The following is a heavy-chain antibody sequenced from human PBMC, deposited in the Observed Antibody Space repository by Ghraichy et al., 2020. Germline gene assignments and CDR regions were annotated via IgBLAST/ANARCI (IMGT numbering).Heavy chain of an antibody. CDR3: ARDPRQLVHDDFDV. D-gene: IGHD1-1*01. CDR1: GGSFNAYY. CDR2: IYASGIT. Sequence: SETLSPTCAVSGGSFNAYYWSWIRQPAGKGLEWIGRIYASGITNYNPSLKSRVTMSVDTTKNQFSLRLSSVTAADTAVYYCARDPRQLVHDDFDVWGQGTMVTVSS. J-gene: IGHJ3*01. V-gene: IGHV4-4*07.